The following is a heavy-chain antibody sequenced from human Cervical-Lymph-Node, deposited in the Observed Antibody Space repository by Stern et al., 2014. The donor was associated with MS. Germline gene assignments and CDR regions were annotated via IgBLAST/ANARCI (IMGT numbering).Heavy chain of an antibody. Sequence: QVQLVQSGGGVVQPGRSLRLSCAASGFTFSNYGMHWVRQAPGKGLEWGAVILYDGSNKYYADSVKGRFTVSRDNSKNTLYLQMNSLRADDTAIYYCAKDRGSSVAARYFDYWGQGTLVTVSS. CDR3: AKDRGSSVAARYFDY. D-gene: IGHD6-6*01. J-gene: IGHJ4*02. CDR2: ILYDGSNK. V-gene: IGHV3-30*18. CDR1: GFTFSNYG.